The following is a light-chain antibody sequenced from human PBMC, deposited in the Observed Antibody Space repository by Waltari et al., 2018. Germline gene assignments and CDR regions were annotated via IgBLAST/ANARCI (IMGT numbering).Light chain of an antibody. CDR2: GVS. Sequence: QSALTQPASVSGSPGQSIAISCTGTSTDAGGSNYVSWSQQYPGNGPNLLTSGVSDRPSGISDRFSGSKSGNTASLTISGLQAEDEADYYCSSYSTINTRVFGPGTKVTVL. CDR1: STDAGGSNY. CDR3: SSYSTINTRV. J-gene: IGLJ1*01. V-gene: IGLV2-14*01.